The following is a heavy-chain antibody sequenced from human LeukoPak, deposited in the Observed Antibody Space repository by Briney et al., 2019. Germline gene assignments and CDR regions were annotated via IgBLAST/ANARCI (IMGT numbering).Heavy chain of an antibody. V-gene: IGHV4-59*11. D-gene: IGHD3-22*01. CDR3: ARRSGVLDSRDSRYYFDH. CDR1: GGSISSHY. J-gene: IGHJ4*02. CDR2: IYYSGST. Sequence: SETLSLACIVSGGSISSHYWSWIRQTPGKGLEYIGYIYYSGSTDYNPSLKSRVTISLDTSKNQFSLNLSSVTAADTAVYYCARRSGVLDSRDSRYYFDHWGQGTLVTVSS.